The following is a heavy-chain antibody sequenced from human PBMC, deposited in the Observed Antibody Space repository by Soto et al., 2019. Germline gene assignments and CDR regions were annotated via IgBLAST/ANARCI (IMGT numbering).Heavy chain of an antibody. V-gene: IGHV3-23*01. Sequence: ARSLRLSCAASGYTFSSYAMSWVRKAQGKGLEWVSALTRTAGLTYYADSQKGLFTISRDNAKNTLYRQMNSLRAEHPAVYYCGKVSPGAIAALGMDVWGQGTTVTVSS. CDR3: GKVSPGAIAALGMDV. J-gene: IGHJ6*02. D-gene: IGHD6-13*01. CDR1: GYTFSSYA. CDR2: LTRTAGLT.